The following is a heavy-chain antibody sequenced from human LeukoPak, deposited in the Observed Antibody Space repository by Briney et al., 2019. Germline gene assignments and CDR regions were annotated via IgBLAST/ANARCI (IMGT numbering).Heavy chain of an antibody. CDR1: GGTFSSYA. Sequence: ASVKVSCKASGGTFSSYAISWVRQAPGRGLEWMGRIIPILGIANYAQKFQGRVTITADKSTSTAYMELSSLRSEDTAVYYCARVQSGTPFDPWGQGTLVTVSS. D-gene: IGHD1-7*01. CDR2: IIPILGIA. CDR3: ARVQSGTPFDP. J-gene: IGHJ5*02. V-gene: IGHV1-69*04.